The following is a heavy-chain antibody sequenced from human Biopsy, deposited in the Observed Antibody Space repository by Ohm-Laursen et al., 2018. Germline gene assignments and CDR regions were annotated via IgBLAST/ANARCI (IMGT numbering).Heavy chain of an antibody. CDR3: AIDGNDFLTDYLKIDQ. Sequence: SVKVSCKASGYLFINYGISWVRQAPGQGLEWMGWINPKSGGTHYLEKFRGRVTMTRDTSISTAYMEVSSLRSDDTAVYYCAIDGNDFLTDYLKIDQWGQGTLVTVSS. CDR2: INPKSGGT. D-gene: IGHD3-9*01. J-gene: IGHJ4*02. V-gene: IGHV1-2*02. CDR1: GYLFINYG.